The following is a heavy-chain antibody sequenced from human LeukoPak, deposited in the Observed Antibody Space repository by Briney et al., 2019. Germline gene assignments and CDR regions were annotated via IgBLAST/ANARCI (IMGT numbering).Heavy chain of an antibody. CDR1: GGSISSYY. CDR3: ARELYWWYFDL. V-gene: IGHV4-59*01. CDR2: IYYSGST. J-gene: IGHJ2*01. D-gene: IGHD2-8*02. Sequence: SQTLSLTCTVSGGSISSYYWSWIRQPPGKGLEWMGYIYYSGSTNYNPSLKSRVTISVDTSKNQFSLKLSSVTAADTAVYYCARELYWWYFDLWGRGTLVTVSS.